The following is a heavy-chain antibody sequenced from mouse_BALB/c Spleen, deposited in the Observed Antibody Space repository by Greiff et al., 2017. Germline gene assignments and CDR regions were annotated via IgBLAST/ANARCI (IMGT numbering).Heavy chain of an antibody. J-gene: IGHJ4*01. CDR2: ISSGGSYT. V-gene: IGHV5-9-3*01. CDR1: GFTFSSYA. Sequence: EVQLVESGGGLVKPGGSLKLSCAASGFTFSSYAMSWVRQTPEKRLEWVATISSGGSYTYYPDSVKGRFTISRDNAKNTLYLQMSSLRSEDTAMYYCARQTTARAMDYWGQGTSVTVSS. CDR3: ARQTTARAMDY. D-gene: IGHD1-2*01.